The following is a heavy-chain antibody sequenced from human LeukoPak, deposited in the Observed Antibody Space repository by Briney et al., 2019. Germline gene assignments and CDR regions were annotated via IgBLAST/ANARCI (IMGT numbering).Heavy chain of an antibody. CDR2: IYYSGST. J-gene: IGHJ6*02. CDR3: ARHSFSLDDGFGAVAGSNYYYYYGMDV. D-gene: IGHD6-19*01. V-gene: IGHV4-59*08. Sequence: SETLSLTCTVSGGSISSYYWSWIRQPPGKGLEWIGYIYYSGSTNYNPSLKSRVTISVDTSKNQFSLKLSSVTAADTAVYYCARHSFSLDDGFGAVAGSNYYYYYGMDVWGQGTTVTVSS. CDR1: GGSISSYY.